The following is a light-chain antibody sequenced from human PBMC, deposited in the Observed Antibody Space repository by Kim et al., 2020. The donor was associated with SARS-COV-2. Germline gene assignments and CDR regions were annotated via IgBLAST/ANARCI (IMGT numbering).Light chain of an antibody. V-gene: IGKV3-20*01. CDR2: GAS. CDR3: QQYGSSPYT. CDR1: QSVSNNY. J-gene: IGKJ2*01. Sequence: EIVLTQSPGTLSLSPGERATLSCRASQSVSNNYLAWYQQRPGQAPRLLIYGASSRATGIPDRFSGSGSGTDFTLTISRLEPEDFAVYYCQQYGSSPYTFGQGTKPEI.